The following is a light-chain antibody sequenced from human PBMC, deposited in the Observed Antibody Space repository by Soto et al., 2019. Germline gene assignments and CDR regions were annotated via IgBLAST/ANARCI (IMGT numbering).Light chain of an antibody. V-gene: IGKV1-27*01. CDR2: AAS. Sequence: DIQMTQSPTSLSASVGDRVTITCRASQAIRNFVAWYQQKPGKAPKLLIYAASTLQSGVPSRFSGSGSGTDFTLTINSPQPEDVATYSCQKYSSVPVFGPGTKVEIK. CDR3: QKYSSVPV. J-gene: IGKJ3*01. CDR1: QAIRNF.